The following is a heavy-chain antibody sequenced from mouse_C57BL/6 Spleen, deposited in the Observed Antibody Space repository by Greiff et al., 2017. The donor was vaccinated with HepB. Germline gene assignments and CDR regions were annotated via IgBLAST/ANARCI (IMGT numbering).Heavy chain of an antibody. CDR1: GFTFSSYA. CDR3: ARDNTYYGSSYGYFDV. CDR2: ISDGGSYT. J-gene: IGHJ1*03. Sequence: EVQLVESGGGLVKPGGSLKLSCAASGFTFSSYAMSWVRQTPEKRLEWVATISDGGSYTYYPDNVKGRFTISRDNAKNNLYLQMSHLKSEDTAMYYCARDNTYYGSSYGYFDVWGTGTTVTVSS. V-gene: IGHV5-4*01. D-gene: IGHD1-1*01.